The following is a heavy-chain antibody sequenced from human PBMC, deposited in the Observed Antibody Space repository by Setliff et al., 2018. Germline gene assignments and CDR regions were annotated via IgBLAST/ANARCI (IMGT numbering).Heavy chain of an antibody. V-gene: IGHV1-69*05. CDR1: GGTFSSYG. CDR3: AREGVDSRSSTDYRYYMDV. CDR2: TIPIFGST. D-gene: IGHD3-22*01. J-gene: IGHJ6*03. Sequence: ASVKVSCKASGGTFSSYGISWVRQAPGQGLEWMGGTIPIFGSTKYAQKFQDRVTIITDESTRTAYMELRSLRTKDTAVYYCAREGVDSRSSTDYRYYMDVWGKVPTVTVSS.